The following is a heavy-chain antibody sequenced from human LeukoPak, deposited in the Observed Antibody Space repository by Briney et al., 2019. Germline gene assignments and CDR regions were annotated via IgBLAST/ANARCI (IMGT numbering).Heavy chain of an antibody. CDR2: IYYSGST. CDR1: GGSISSYY. Sequence: SETLSLTCTVSGGSISSYYWSWIRQPPGKGLEWIGYIYYSGSTNYNPSLKSRVTISVDTSKNQFSLKLSSVTAADTAVYYCARGRGITFKPVRPRSLWDYWGQGTLVTVSS. CDR3: ARGRGITFKPVRPRSLWDY. D-gene: IGHD3-10*01. V-gene: IGHV4-59*12. J-gene: IGHJ4*02.